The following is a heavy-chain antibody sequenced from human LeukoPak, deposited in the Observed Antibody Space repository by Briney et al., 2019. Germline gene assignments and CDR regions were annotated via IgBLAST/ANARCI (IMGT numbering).Heavy chain of an antibody. Sequence: SMKVSCKASGGTFSSYAISWVRQAPGQGLEWMGGIIPIFGTANYAQKFQGRVTITADESTSTAYMELSSLRSEDTAVYYCAVGGVIAAIFDYWGQGTLVTVSS. V-gene: IGHV1-69*13. CDR1: GGTFSSYA. D-gene: IGHD6-6*01. CDR3: AVGGVIAAIFDY. CDR2: IIPIFGTA. J-gene: IGHJ4*02.